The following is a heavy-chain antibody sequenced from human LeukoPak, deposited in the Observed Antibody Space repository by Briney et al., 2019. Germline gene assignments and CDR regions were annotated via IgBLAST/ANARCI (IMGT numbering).Heavy chain of an antibody. D-gene: IGHD6-13*01. J-gene: IGHJ4*02. CDR1: VFTLSTYS. CDR2: ISYSSSAI. V-gene: IGHV3-48*04. CDR3: ARAGWSSSWYDY. Sequence: PGGSLRLSCAASVFTLSTYSMNWVRQAPEKGLECVSYISYSSSAIYYADSVKGRFTISRDNAKNTLYLQMNSLRAEDTAVYYCARAGWSSSWYDYWGQGTLVSVSS.